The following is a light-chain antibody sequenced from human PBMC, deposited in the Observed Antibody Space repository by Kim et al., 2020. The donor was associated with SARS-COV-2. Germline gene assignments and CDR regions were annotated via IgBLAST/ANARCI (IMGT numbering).Light chain of an antibody. CDR1: NIGSKS. CDR3: QVWDSSSDHVV. CDR2: YDS. V-gene: IGLV3-21*04. Sequence: APGQTARITCGENNIGSKSVHWYQQKPGQAPVLVIFYDSDRPSGIPERFSGSNSGNTATLTISRVEAGDEADYYCQVWDSSSDHVVFGGGTQLTVL. J-gene: IGLJ2*01.